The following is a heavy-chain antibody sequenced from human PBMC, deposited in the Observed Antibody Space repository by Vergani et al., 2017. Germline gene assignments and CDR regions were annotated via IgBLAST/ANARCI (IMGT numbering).Heavy chain of an antibody. D-gene: IGHD6-6*01. CDR3: ARGRIAARPVYFDY. CDR1: GGSFSGYY. CDR2: INHSGST. V-gene: IGHV4-34*01. J-gene: IGHJ4*02. Sequence: QVQLQESGPGLVKPSETLSLTCAVYGGSFSGYYWSWIRQPPGKGLEWIGEINHSGSTNYNPSLKSRVTISVDTSKNQFSLKLSSVTAADTAVYYCARGRIAARPVYFDYWGQGTLVTVSS.